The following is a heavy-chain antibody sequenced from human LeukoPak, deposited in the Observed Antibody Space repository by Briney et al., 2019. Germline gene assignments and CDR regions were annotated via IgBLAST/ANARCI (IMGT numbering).Heavy chain of an antibody. J-gene: IGHJ3*02. CDR1: GYTFTSYD. CDR3: ARQGYYYGAQAFDI. V-gene: IGHV1-8*01. D-gene: IGHD3-10*01. Sequence: ASVKVSCKASGYTFTSYDINWVRQATGLGLEWMGWMNPNSGNTGYAQKFQGRVTMTRNTSISTAYMELSSLRSEDTAVYYCARQGYYYGAQAFDIWGQGTMVTVSS. CDR2: MNPNSGNT.